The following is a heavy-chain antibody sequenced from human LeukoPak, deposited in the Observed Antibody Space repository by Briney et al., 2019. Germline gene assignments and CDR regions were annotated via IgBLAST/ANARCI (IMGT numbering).Heavy chain of an antibody. CDR2: INPNSGGT. Sequence: ASVKVSCKASGYTFTGYYMRWVRQAPGQGLEWMGWINPNSGGTNYAQKFQGRVTMTRDTSISTAYMELSRLRSDDTAVYYCARDRHRYIAAAGLNWFDPWGQGTLVTVSS. V-gene: IGHV1-2*02. CDR3: ARDRHRYIAAAGLNWFDP. D-gene: IGHD6-13*01. J-gene: IGHJ5*02. CDR1: GYTFTGYY.